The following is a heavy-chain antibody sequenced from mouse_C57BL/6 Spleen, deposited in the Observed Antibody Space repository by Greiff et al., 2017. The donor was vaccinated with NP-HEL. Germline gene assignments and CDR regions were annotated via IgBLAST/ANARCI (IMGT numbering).Heavy chain of an antibody. CDR1: GYSFTGYY. CDR2: INPSTGGT. D-gene: IGHD3-3*01. CDR3: ARRGTNYAMDY. V-gene: IGHV1-42*01. Sequence: EVQLQQSGPELVKPGASVKISCKASGYSFTGYYMNWVKQSPEKSLEWIGEINPSTGGTTYNQKFKAKATLTVDKSSSTAYMQLKSLTSEDSAVYYCARRGTNYAMDYWGQRTSVTVSS. J-gene: IGHJ4*01.